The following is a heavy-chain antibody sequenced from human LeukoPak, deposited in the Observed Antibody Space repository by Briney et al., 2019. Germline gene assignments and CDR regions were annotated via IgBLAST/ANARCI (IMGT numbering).Heavy chain of an antibody. V-gene: IGHV1-18*04. CDR3: ARALSEEWELRVRHQDAFDI. CDR2: ISAYNGNT. J-gene: IGHJ3*02. D-gene: IGHD1-26*01. CDR1: GYTFTGYY. Sequence: ASVKVSCKASGYTFTGYYMHWVRQAPGQGLEWMGWISAYNGNTNYAQKLQGRVTMTTDTSTSTAYMELRSLRSDDTAVYYCARALSEEWELRVRHQDAFDIWGQGTMVTVSS.